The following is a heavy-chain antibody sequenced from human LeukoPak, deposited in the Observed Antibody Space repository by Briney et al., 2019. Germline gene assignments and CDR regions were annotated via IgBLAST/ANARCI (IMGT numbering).Heavy chain of an antibody. CDR2: ISYDGSNK. V-gene: IGHV3-30*03. CDR3: ARDRLGGPIDY. J-gene: IGHJ4*02. D-gene: IGHD3-10*01. Sequence: GGSLRLSCAASGFTFSSCGMQWVRQAPGKGLEWVAVISYDGSNKYYADPVKGRFTISRDNSKNTLYLQMNSLKAEDTAVYYCARDRLGGPIDYWGQGTLVTVSS. CDR1: GFTFSSCG.